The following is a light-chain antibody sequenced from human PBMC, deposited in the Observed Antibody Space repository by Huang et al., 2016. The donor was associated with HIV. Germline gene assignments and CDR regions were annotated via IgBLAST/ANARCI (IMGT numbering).Light chain of an antibody. CDR1: QSVNCN. CDR3: QHYNDWPPWT. V-gene: IGKV3-15*01. Sequence: EIVMTQSPATLSVSPGERATLSCRASQSVNCNLDWYQQKPGQAPRLFIYGASTRATGSPARFGGSGSGTEFTLTISSLQSEDCAVYYCQHYNDWPPWTFGQGTKVEIK. J-gene: IGKJ1*01. CDR2: GAS.